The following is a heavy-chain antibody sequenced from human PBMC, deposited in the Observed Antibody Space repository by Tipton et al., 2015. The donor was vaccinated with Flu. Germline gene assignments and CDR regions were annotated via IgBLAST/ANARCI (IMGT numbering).Heavy chain of an antibody. CDR2: ISSRGNYI. D-gene: IGHD5-24*01. J-gene: IGHJ4*02. CDR3: ARARDGYNSGQDY. Sequence: SLRLSCAASGFSFSSNTMNWVRQAPGKGLQWVASISSRGNYIYQADSMKGRFSISRDNVKNILYLQMNSLGAEDTAVYYCARARDGYNSGQDYWGQGTLVTVSS. V-gene: IGHV3-21*01. CDR1: GFSFSSNT.